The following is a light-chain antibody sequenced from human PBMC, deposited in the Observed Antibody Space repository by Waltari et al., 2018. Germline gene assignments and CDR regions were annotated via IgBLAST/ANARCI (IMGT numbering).Light chain of an antibody. V-gene: IGLV2-14*03. J-gene: IGLJ2*01. CDR2: DVS. CDR3: SSYISSDTLEL. Sequence: HSALTQPASVSGSPGQSITISCTGTSSDVGGLNSVSWYQQNPGNAPKLMIYDVSNRPSGVSNRFSGSKSGNTASLTISGLQAEDEADYYCSSYISSDTLELFGGGTSLTVL. CDR1: SSDVGGLNS.